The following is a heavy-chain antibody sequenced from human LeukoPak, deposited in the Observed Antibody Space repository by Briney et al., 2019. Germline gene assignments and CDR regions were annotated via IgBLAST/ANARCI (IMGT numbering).Heavy chain of an antibody. CDR1: GFTFSSYG. D-gene: IGHD6-13*01. CDR2: ISYDGSNK. Sequence: GGSLRLSCAASGFTFSSYGMHWVRQAPGKGLEWVAVISYDGSNKYYADSVKGRFTISRDNSKNTLYLQMNSLRAEDTAVYYCAKDRVAAAGTLVFYYYGMDVWGQGTTVTVSS. V-gene: IGHV3-30*18. J-gene: IGHJ6*02. CDR3: AKDRVAAAGTLVFYYYGMDV.